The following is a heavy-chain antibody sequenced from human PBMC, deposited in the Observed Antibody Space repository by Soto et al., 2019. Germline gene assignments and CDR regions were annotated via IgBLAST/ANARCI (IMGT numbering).Heavy chain of an antibody. J-gene: IGHJ6*02. CDR1: GGTFSSYA. CDR3: GVFGSGNYYYGMDV. CDR2: IIPIFGTA. V-gene: IGHV1-69*13. Sequence: SVKVSCKASGGTFSSYAISWVRQAPGQGLEWMGGIIPIFGTANYAQKFQGRVTITADEFTSTAYMELSSLRSEDAAVYYCGVFGSGNYYYGMDVWGQGTTVTVSS. D-gene: IGHD6-6*01.